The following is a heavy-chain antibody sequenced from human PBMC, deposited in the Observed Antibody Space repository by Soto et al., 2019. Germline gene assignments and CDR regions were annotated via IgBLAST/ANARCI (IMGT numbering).Heavy chain of an antibody. Sequence: PGGSLRLSXAASGFTFDDYAMHWVRQAPGKGLEWVSGISWNSGSIGYADSVKGRFTISRDNAKKSLYLQMNSLRAEDTALYYCAKDMGGSGSPDYYYYGMDVWGQGTTVTAP. CDR2: ISWNSGSI. V-gene: IGHV3-9*01. J-gene: IGHJ6*02. D-gene: IGHD3-10*01. CDR1: GFTFDDYA. CDR3: AKDMGGSGSPDYYYYGMDV.